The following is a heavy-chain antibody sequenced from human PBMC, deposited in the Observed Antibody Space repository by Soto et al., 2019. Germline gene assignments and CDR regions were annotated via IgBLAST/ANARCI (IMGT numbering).Heavy chain of an antibody. Sequence: LRLSCAASGFTFSSYGMLWVRQAPGKGLEWVAVISYDGGNKYYADSVKGRFTISRDNSKNTLYLQMNSLRAEDTAVYYCAKKASSEMATITHWGQGTLVTVSS. V-gene: IGHV3-30*18. D-gene: IGHD5-12*01. CDR2: ISYDGGNK. CDR3: AKKASSEMATITH. J-gene: IGHJ4*02. CDR1: GFTFSSYG.